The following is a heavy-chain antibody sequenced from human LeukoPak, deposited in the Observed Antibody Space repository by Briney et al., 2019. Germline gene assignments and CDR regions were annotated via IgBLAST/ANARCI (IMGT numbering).Heavy chain of an antibody. CDR1: GFSLSTSGVG. D-gene: IGHD3-22*01. CDR3: AHSRGYYDQNWFDP. Sequence: ESGPTLVNPTQTLTLACTFSGFSLSTSGVGVGWIRQPPGKALEWLALIYWNDDKRYSPSLKSRLTITKDTSKNQVVLTMTNMDPVDTATYYCAHSRGYYDQNWFDPWGQGTLVTVSS. V-gene: IGHV2-5*01. J-gene: IGHJ5*02. CDR2: IYWNDDK.